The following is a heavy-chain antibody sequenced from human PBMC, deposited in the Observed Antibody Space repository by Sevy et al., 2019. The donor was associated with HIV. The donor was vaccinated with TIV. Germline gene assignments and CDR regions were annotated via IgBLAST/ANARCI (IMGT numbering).Heavy chain of an antibody. V-gene: IGHV3-11*01. CDR1: GFSFSDYY. J-gene: IGHJ4*02. Sequence: GGSLRLSCAASGFSFSDYYMNWIRQAPGKGLECISYISSSGDSTYYADSVKGRFTISMDNAKNSLYLQMNNLRADDTAVYFCAREVVRGVIRDYFDFWGQGTLVTVSS. D-gene: IGHD3-10*01. CDR3: AREVVRGVIRDYFDF. CDR2: ISSSGDST.